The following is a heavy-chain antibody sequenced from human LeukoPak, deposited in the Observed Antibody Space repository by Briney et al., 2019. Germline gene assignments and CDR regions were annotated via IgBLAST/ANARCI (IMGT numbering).Heavy chain of an antibody. CDR2: INHSGST. J-gene: IGHJ4*02. CDR1: GGSFSGYY. Sequence: SETLSLTCAVYGGSFSGYYWSWIRQPPGKGLEWIGEINHSGSTNYNPSLKSRVTISVDTSKNQFSLRLSSVTAADTAVYYCARGRHSMIVVVITKPFDYWGQGTLVTVS. D-gene: IGHD3-22*01. CDR3: ARGRHSMIVVVITKPFDY. V-gene: IGHV4-34*01.